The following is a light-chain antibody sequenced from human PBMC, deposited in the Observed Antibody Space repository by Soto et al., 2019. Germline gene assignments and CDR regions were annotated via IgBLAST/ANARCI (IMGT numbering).Light chain of an antibody. CDR1: SSEVGGYKY. CDR2: EVS. Sequence: QSALTQPASVSGSPGQSITISCTGTSSEVGGYKYVSWYQHHPGKAPKLMIYEVSNRPSGVSNRFSGSKSGNTASLTISGLQAEDEADYYCSSYTSSSPCVFGTGTKLTVL. J-gene: IGLJ1*01. CDR3: SSYTSSSPCV. V-gene: IGLV2-14*01.